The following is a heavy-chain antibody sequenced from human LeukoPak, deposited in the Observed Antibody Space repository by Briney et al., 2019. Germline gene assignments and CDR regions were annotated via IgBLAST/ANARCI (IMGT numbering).Heavy chain of an antibody. D-gene: IGHD3-22*01. V-gene: IGHV3-30-3*01. CDR3: ARGGRDSSGYYYEYFDY. Sequence: GGSLRLSCAGSGVTFSSYDMSWVRQAPGKGLEWVAVISYDGSNKYYADSVKGRFTISRDNSKNTLYLQMNSLRAEDTAVYYCARGGRDSSGYYYEYFDYWGQGTLVTVSS. CDR1: GVTFSSYD. CDR2: ISYDGSNK. J-gene: IGHJ4*02.